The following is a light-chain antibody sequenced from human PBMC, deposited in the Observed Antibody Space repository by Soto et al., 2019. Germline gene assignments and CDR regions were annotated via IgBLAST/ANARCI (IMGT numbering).Light chain of an antibody. CDR3: CSSGGSPTYV. CDR2: EVN. CDR1: SSNVGSYKL. V-gene: IGLV2-23*02. Sequence: ALTQPASVSGSPGQSITISCTGTSSNVGSYKLVSWYQQHPGKAPKLMIFEVNKRPSGVSNRFSGSKSGKTASLTISGLKVEDEADYYCCSSGGSPTYVFGTGTKVTLL. J-gene: IGLJ1*01.